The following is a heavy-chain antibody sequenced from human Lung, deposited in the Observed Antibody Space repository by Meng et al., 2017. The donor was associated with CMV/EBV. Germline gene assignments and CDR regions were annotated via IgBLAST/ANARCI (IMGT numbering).Heavy chain of an antibody. D-gene: IGHD1-1*01. Sequence: ETLSLXCTVSGGSISSSSYYWGWIRQPPGKGLEWVSSISSSSSYIYYADSVKGRFTISRDNAKNSLYLQMNSLRAEDTAVYYCAREGGRAGTPGSYYYGMDVWGQGTXVTVSS. V-gene: IGHV3-21*01. J-gene: IGHJ6*02. CDR3: AREGGRAGTPGSYYYGMDV. CDR2: ISSSSSYI. CDR1: GGSISSSSYY.